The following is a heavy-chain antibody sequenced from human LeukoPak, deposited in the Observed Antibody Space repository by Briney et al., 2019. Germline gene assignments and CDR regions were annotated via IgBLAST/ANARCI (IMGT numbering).Heavy chain of an antibody. CDR1: GGSISSYY. V-gene: IGHV4-4*07. CDR2: IYTSGST. D-gene: IGHD4-17*01. J-gene: IGHJ6*02. CDR3: AREVRKWTTTLYYYYGMDV. Sequence: SETLSLTCTVSGGSISSYYWSWIRQPAGKGLGWIGRIYTSGSTNYNPSLKSRVTMSVDTSKNQFSLKLSSVTAADTAVYYCAREVRKWTTTLYYYYGMDVWGQGTTVTVSS.